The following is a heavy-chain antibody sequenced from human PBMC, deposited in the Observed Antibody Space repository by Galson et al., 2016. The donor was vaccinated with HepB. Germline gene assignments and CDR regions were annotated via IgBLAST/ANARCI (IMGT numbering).Heavy chain of an antibody. CDR1: GGTFSSYA. CDR3: AVMRYPSVPQSYSDY. Sequence: SVKVSCKASGGTFSSYAFSWVRQAPGQGLEWMGGIITIFGTTNYAQKFQGRVTITADKSTSMAYMELNNLRSDDTAVYYCAVMRYPSVPQSYSDYWGQGTLVTVSS. D-gene: IGHD2-8*01. CDR2: IITIFGTT. V-gene: IGHV1-69*06. J-gene: IGHJ4*02.